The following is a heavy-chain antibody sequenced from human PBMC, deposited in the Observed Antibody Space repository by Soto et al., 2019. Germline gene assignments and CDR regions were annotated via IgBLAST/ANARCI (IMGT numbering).Heavy chain of an antibody. D-gene: IGHD2-8*01. CDR2: TYTSGST. Sequence: QVQLQESGPGLVKPSETLSLTCTVSGGSISSYYWSWIRQPAGKGLEWIGRTYTSGSTNYNPSLKSRVTMSVDTSKNQFSLKLSSVTAADTAVYYCARDRGNGTQYYYYGMDVWGQGTTVTVSS. J-gene: IGHJ6*02. CDR1: GGSISSYY. CDR3: ARDRGNGTQYYYYGMDV. V-gene: IGHV4-4*07.